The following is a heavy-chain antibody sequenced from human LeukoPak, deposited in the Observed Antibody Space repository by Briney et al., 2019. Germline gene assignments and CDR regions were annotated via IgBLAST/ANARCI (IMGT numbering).Heavy chain of an antibody. V-gene: IGHV3-7*01. Sequence: GGSLRLSCAASGFSFSSSWMSWVRQAPGKGLEWVANINQDGSDKYYVDSVKGRFTISRDNAKNSLYLQMNGLRVEDTAVYYCARPRGMDVWGQGTTVTVSS. CDR2: INQDGSDK. CDR3: ARPRGMDV. CDR1: GFSFSSSW. J-gene: IGHJ6*02.